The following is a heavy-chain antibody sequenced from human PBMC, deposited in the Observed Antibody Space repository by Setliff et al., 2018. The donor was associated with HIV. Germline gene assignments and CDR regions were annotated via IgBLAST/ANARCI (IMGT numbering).Heavy chain of an antibody. CDR3: VRGDGTKYYYYYMDV. CDR2: IYYSGST. D-gene: IGHD1-7*01. Sequence: SETLSLTCTVSGGSISSSSYYWGWIRQPPGKGLEWIGNIYYSGSTYYNPSLKSRVTISVDTSKNQFSLKLSSVTAADTAVYYCVRGDGTKYYYYYMDVWGKGTTVTVSS. J-gene: IGHJ6*03. CDR1: GGSISSSSYY. V-gene: IGHV4-39*07.